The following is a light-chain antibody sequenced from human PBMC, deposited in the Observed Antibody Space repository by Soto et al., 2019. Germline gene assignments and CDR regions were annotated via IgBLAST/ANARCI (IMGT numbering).Light chain of an antibody. V-gene: IGKV1-33*01. CDR3: QQYDDVIRVS. J-gene: IGKJ3*01. CDR2: DGF. Sequence: DIQMTQSPSSLSASVGDRVTISCQASQDIRTSLNWYQVKPGEAPRLIIYDGFNLESGVPSRFTGGGSGTHFTLTIDALQSEDFATYYCQQYDDVIRVSFGPGTRV. CDR1: QDIRTS.